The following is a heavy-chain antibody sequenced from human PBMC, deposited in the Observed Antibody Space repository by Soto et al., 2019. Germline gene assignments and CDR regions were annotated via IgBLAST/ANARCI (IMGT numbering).Heavy chain of an antibody. CDR1: GFTVSSYY. V-gene: IGHV3-66*01. CDR3: ARVHRSSYHYFDY. CDR2: IYSAGSA. Sequence: GSLRLSCAASGFTVSSYYMSWVRQAPGKGLEWVSVIYSAGSADFADSVKGRFTISRDNSKNTLYLQMSSLRADDTAVYYCARVHRSSYHYFDYWGQGNLVTFSS. D-gene: IGHD6-13*01. J-gene: IGHJ4*02.